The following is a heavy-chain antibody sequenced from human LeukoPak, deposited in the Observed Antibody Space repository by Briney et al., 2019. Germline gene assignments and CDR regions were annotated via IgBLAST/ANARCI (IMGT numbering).Heavy chain of an antibody. V-gene: IGHV6-1*01. CDR3: ARVGDYGDYHPFDY. D-gene: IGHD4-17*01. J-gene: IGHJ4*02. Sequence: SQTLSLTCAITGDSVSSNSAAWNWIRQSPSRGLEWLGSTYYRYKSYNDYAVSVKSRITINPDTSKNQFSLQLNSVTPEDTAVYYCARVGDYGDYHPFDYWGQGTLVTVSS. CDR2: TYYRYKSYN. CDR1: GDSVSSNSAA.